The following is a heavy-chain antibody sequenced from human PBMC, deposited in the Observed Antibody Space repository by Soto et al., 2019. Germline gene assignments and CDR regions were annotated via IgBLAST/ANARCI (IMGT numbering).Heavy chain of an antibody. D-gene: IGHD4-17*01. CDR1: GGSVTRDGYY. CDR3: AGQPSYGGPVYY. J-gene: IGHJ4*01. Sequence: QVQLQESGPGLVKPSQTLSLTCSVSGGSVTRDGYYWSWIRQRPGKGLEWIGFIFYTGSTYYTPSLESRLSISLDRSKNHFSLELRSLTAADTGVYFCAGQPSYGGPVYYWGHGTLVTVSS. V-gene: IGHV4-31*03. CDR2: IFYTGST.